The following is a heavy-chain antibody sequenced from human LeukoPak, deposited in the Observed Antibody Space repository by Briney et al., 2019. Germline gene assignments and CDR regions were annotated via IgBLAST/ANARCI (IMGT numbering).Heavy chain of an antibody. J-gene: IGHJ4*02. Sequence: GGSLRLSCVASGFTFSSYVMGWVRQAPGKGLEWVSVISSSGGSTYFADSVKGRFTISRDNAKNSLYLQMNSLRAEDTAVYYCANNYGDYDYWGQGTLVTVSS. CDR1: GFTFSSYV. CDR3: ANNYGDYDY. V-gene: IGHV3-23*01. D-gene: IGHD4-17*01. CDR2: ISSSGGST.